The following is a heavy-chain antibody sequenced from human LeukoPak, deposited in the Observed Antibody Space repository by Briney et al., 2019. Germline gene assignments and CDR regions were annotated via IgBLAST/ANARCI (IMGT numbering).Heavy chain of an antibody. CDR3: ARDLGGGILTGFDY. Sequence: GGSLRLSCAASGFTFSSYGMHWVRQAPGKGLEWVAVIWYDGSNKYYADSVKGRFTISRDNSKNTLYLQMNSLRAEDTAVYYCARDLGGGILTGFDYWGQGTLVTVSS. V-gene: IGHV3-33*01. D-gene: IGHD3-9*01. J-gene: IGHJ4*02. CDR2: IWYDGSNK. CDR1: GFTFSSYG.